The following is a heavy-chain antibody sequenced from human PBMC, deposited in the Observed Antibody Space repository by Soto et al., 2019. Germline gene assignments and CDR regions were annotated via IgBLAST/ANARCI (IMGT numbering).Heavy chain of an antibody. V-gene: IGHV3-30-3*01. D-gene: IGHD2-21*01. Sequence: QVQLVESGGGVVQPGRSLRLSCAASGFTFSSFAMYWVRQAPGRGLEWMAVISYHGSNKYYADSVKGRSTISRDNSKDTLYLQMNSLREEDTAMYYCARGQCWGGECYSGDAFDIWGQGTMVTVS. J-gene: IGHJ3*02. CDR3: ARGQCWGGECYSGDAFDI. CDR2: ISYHGSNK. CDR1: GFTFSSFA.